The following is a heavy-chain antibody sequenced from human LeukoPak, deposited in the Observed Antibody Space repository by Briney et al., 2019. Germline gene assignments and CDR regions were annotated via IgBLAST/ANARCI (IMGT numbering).Heavy chain of an antibody. D-gene: IGHD2/OR15-2a*01. CDR1: GGTFSSYA. J-gene: IGHJ6*02. V-gene: IGHV1-69*04. CDR3: AGPATFYGMDV. Sequence: ASVKVSCKASGGTFSSYAISWVRQAPGQGLEWMGRIIPILGIANYAQKFQGRVTITADKSTSTAYMELSSLRAEDTAVYYCAGPATFYGMDVWGQGTTVTVSS. CDR2: IIPILGIA.